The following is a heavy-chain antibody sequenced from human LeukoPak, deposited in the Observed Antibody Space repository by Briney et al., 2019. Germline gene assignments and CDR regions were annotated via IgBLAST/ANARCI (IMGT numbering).Heavy chain of an antibody. CDR2: ISGSGGST. J-gene: IGHJ4*02. D-gene: IGHD3-10*01. Sequence: PGGSLRLSCAASGFTFSSHAMSWVRQAPGKGLEWVSAISGSGGSTYYADSVKGRFTISRDNSKNTLYLQMNSLRAEDTAVYYCAKMVNYGSGSYPDYWGQGTLVTVSS. CDR3: AKMVNYGSGSYPDY. CDR1: GFTFSSHA. V-gene: IGHV3-23*01.